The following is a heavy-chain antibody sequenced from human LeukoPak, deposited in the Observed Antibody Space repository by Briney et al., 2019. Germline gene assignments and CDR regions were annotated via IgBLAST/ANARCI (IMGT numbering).Heavy chain of an antibody. CDR3: ARGGYYYDSSGYPHHYYYYMDV. J-gene: IGHJ6*03. Sequence: GGSLRLSCAASGFTFDDYGMSWVRQAPGKGLEWVSGINWNGGSTGYADSVKGRFTISRDNAKNSLYLQMNSLRAEDTALYYCARGGYYYDSSGYPHHYYYYMDVWGKGTTVTISS. D-gene: IGHD3-22*01. V-gene: IGHV3-20*04. CDR1: GFTFDDYG. CDR2: INWNGGST.